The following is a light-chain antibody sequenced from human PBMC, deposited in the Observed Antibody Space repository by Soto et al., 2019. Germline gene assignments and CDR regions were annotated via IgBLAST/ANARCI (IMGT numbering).Light chain of an antibody. V-gene: IGKV1-9*01. J-gene: IGKJ5*01. CDR1: EDISSY. CDR3: QQFKNYPIT. CDR2: AAS. Sequence: IQLTQSPSSLSASVGDRVTFTCRASEDISSYLVWYQQKPGAAPKLLIYAASALHSGVPSRFSGSGSGTDSTLTISSLHPEDFAVYFCQQFKNYPITFGQGTRLEIK.